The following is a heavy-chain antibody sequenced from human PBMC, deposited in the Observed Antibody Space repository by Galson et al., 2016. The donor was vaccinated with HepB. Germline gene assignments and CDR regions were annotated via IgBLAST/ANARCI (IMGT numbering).Heavy chain of an antibody. CDR1: GFTFSNAW. CDR2: VKSKIDGGTT. CDR3: TTVGGANENYDFWSGYFHYFDY. V-gene: IGHV3-15*01. J-gene: IGHJ4*02. D-gene: IGHD3-3*01. Sequence: SLRLSCAASGFTFSNAWMSWVRQAPGKGLEWVGRVKSKIDGGTTDYAAPVKGRFTISRDDSKNTLYLQMNSLKTEDTAVYYCTTVGGANENYDFWSGYFHYFDYWGQGTLVTASS.